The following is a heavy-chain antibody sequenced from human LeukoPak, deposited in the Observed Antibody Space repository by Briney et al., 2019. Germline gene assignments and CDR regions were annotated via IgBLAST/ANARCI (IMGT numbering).Heavy chain of an antibody. CDR3: VRTEVSSGSEDY. D-gene: IGHD6-19*01. J-gene: IGHJ4*02. CDR1: GGSIISSAYY. CDR2: IYYSGST. V-gene: IGHV4-30-4*08. Sequence: TSETLSLTXTVSGGSIISSAYYWSRIRQPPGKGLGWIGYIYYSGSTYYNPSLKSRVTISLDTSKNQFSLKLSSVTAADTAVYYSVRTEVSSGSEDYWGQGTLVTVS.